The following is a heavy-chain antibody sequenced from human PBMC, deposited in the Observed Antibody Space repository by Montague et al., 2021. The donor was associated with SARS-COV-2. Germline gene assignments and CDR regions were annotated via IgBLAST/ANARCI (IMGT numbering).Heavy chain of an antibody. J-gene: IGHJ4*02. Sequence: SETLSLTCSVSGGSFSSGDSYWGWLRQAPGKGLEWIGDLHYAASAYYNPSLRSRVTISADTSKNQFSLKLNSVTAADTAVYYCVATYNGNWYYFDYWGQGTLVTVSS. V-gene: IGHV4-39*01. CDR2: LHYAASA. CDR3: VATYNGNWYYFDY. CDR1: GGSFSSGDSY. D-gene: IGHD6-13*01.